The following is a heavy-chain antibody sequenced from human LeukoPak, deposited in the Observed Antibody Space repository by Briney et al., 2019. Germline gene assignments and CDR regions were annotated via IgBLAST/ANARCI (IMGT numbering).Heavy chain of an antibody. J-gene: IGHJ4*02. Sequence: AASVKVSCKASGGTFSSYAISCVRQAPGQGLEWMGGIMPIFGTANYAQKFQGRFTITKDESTSTAYMELSSLRSEDTAVYYCARMDLGATAFDYWGQGTLVTVSS. CDR3: ARMDLGATAFDY. D-gene: IGHD1-26*01. V-gene: IGHV1-69*05. CDR1: GGTFSSYA. CDR2: IMPIFGTA.